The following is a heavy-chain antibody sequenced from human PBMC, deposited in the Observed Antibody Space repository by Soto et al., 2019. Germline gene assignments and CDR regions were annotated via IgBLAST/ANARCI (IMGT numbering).Heavy chain of an antibody. V-gene: IGHV3-48*03. D-gene: IGHD5-18*01. Sequence: PGGSLRLSCAASGFTFSSYEMNWVRQAPGKGLEWVSYISSSGSTIYYADSVKGRFTISRDNAKNSLYLQMNSLRAEDTAVYYCALDQGGYSYGEGGWFDPWGQGTLVTVSS. CDR1: GFTFSSYE. CDR3: ALDQGGYSYGEGGWFDP. CDR2: ISSSGSTI. J-gene: IGHJ5*02.